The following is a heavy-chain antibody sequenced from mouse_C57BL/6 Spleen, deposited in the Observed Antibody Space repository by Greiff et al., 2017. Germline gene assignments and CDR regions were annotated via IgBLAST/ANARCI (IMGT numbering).Heavy chain of an antibody. CDR1: GYTFTDYY. Sequence: QVQLQQSGAELVRPGASVKLSCKASGYTFTDYYINWVKQRPGQGLEWIARIYPGSGNTYYNEKFKGKATLTAEKSSSTAYMQLSSLTSEESAVYFCANDGYYDYAMDYWGQGTSVTVSS. V-gene: IGHV1-76*01. D-gene: IGHD2-3*01. CDR2: IYPGSGNT. J-gene: IGHJ4*01. CDR3: ANDGYYDYAMDY.